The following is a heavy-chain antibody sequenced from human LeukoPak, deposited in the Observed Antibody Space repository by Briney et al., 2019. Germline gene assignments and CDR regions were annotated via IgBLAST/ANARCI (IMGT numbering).Heavy chain of an antibody. Sequence: SVKVSCKASGGTFSSYAISWVRQAPGQGLEWMGGIITIFGTAKYAQKFQGRVTITADESTSTAYMELSSLRSEDTAVYYCARVRVVPAAMSDWGQGTLVTVSS. D-gene: IGHD2-2*01. CDR3: ARVRVVPAAMSD. J-gene: IGHJ4*02. V-gene: IGHV1-69*13. CDR1: GGTFSSYA. CDR2: IITIFGTA.